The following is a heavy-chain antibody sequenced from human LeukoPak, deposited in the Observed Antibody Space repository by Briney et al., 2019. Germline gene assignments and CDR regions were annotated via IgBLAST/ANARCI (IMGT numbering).Heavy chain of an antibody. CDR3: SAAALGSFYFDY. CDR2: IYYSGTT. D-gene: IGHD6-13*01. Sequence: SETLTLTCTVSGGSISSYYWSWIRQPPGKGLKWIGYIYYSGTTNCNPSLKSRVSISVDMSKNQFSLKLSSVTAADTAVYYCSAAALGSFYFDYWGQGTLVTVSS. CDR1: GGSISSYY. J-gene: IGHJ4*02. V-gene: IGHV4-59*08.